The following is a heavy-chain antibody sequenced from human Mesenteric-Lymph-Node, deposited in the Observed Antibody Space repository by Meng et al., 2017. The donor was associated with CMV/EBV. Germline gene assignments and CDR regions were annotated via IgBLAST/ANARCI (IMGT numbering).Heavy chain of an antibody. CDR3: ARHQRWLKSEGGFNY. D-gene: IGHD4-23*01. CDR2: INHSGST. J-gene: IGHJ4*02. CDR1: GGSFSGYY. Sequence: QLQAWVAGLLKPSETLSLTCAVYGGSFSGYYWSWIRQPPGKGLEWIGEINHSGSTNYNPSLKSRVTISVDTSKNQFSLKLSSVTAADTAVYYCARHQRWLKSEGGFNYWGQGTLVTVSS. V-gene: IGHV4-34*01.